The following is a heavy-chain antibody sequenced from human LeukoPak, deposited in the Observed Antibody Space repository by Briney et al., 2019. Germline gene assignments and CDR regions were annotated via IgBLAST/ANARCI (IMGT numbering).Heavy chain of an antibody. J-gene: IGHJ3*02. CDR2: INPNSGGT. V-gene: IGHV1-2*02. CDR3: ARRSIAARDAFDI. Sequence: ASVKVSCKASGYTFTGYYMHWVRQAPGQGLEWMGWINPNSGGTNYAQKFQGRVTMTRDTSISTAYMELSRLRSDDTAVYYCARRSIAARDAFDIWGQGTIVTVSS. D-gene: IGHD6-6*01. CDR1: GYTFTGYY.